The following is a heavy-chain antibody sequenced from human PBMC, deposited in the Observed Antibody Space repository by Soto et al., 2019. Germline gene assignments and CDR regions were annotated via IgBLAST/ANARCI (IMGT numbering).Heavy chain of an antibody. CDR1: GGSFREYA. D-gene: IGHD3-16*01. CDR2: ILPMFGTP. CDR3: ASDSTAMITTSFDD. V-gene: IGHV1-69*01. Sequence: QVQLVQSGAEVKKPGSSVKVSCKVSGGSFREYAISWVRQAPGQGLEWMGGILPMFGTPNNAQKFQGRVTIIAEESTSTGYMELSSLTSDDTSVEYGASDSTAMITTSFDDWGQGTLVTVSS. J-gene: IGHJ4*02.